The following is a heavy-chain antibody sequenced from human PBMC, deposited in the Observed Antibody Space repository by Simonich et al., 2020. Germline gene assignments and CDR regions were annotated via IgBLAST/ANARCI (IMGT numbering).Heavy chain of an antibody. J-gene: IGHJ3*02. V-gene: IGHV3-74*01. CDR3: ARDYSNYDAFDI. D-gene: IGHD4-4*01. CDR1: GFTFSSYW. CDR2: SKSDGSST. Sequence: EVQLVESGGGLVQPGGSLRLSCAASGFTFSSYWTHWVRQAPGKVLVWYSRSKSDGSSTSYADSVKGRFTISRDNAKNTLYLQMNSLRAEDTAVYYCARDYSNYDAFDIWGQGTMVTVSS.